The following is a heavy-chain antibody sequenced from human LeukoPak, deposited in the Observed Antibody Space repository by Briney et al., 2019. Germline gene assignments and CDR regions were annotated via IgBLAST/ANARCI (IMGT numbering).Heavy chain of an antibody. CDR1: GFTFSSYA. Sequence: QPGGSLRLSCAASGFTFSSYAMSWVRQAPGRGLEWVSSISGNGAGTYYADSVKGRFTISRDNSKNTLYLQMNSLRAEDTALYYCAKSWARNYFDYWGQGTLVTVSS. D-gene: IGHD3-16*01. CDR2: ISGNGAGT. J-gene: IGHJ4*02. V-gene: IGHV3-23*01. CDR3: AKSWARNYFDY.